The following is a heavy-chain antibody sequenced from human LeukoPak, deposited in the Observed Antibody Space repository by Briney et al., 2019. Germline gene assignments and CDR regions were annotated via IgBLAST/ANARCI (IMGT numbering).Heavy chain of an antibody. CDR2: IYSGGST. Sequence: GGSLRLSCAASGFTVSSNYMSWVRQAPGKGLEWVSVIYSGGSTYYADSVKGRFFISRDISENMVYLQMNSLSVEDTAVYFCARGRPAHYFDSWGPGTLVTVS. J-gene: IGHJ4*02. CDR1: GFTVSSNY. CDR3: ARGRPAHYFDS. V-gene: IGHV3-66*01. D-gene: IGHD6-6*01.